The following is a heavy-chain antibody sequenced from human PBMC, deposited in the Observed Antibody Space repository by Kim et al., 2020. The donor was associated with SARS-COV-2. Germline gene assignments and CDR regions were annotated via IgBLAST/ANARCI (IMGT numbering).Heavy chain of an antibody. CDR3: ARDTYGMDV. CDR2: ISYDGSNK. Sequence: LSLSCAASGFTFSNYAMHWVRQAPGKGLEWVAVISYDGSNKYYVDSVKGRFTISRDNSKNTLYLQMNSLRAEDTAVYYCARDTYGMDVWGQGTTVTVSS. J-gene: IGHJ6*02. V-gene: IGHV3-30*04. CDR1: GFTFSNYA.